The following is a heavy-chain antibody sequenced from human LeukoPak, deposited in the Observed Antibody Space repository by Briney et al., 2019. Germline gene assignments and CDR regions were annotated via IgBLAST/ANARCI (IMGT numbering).Heavy chain of an antibody. Sequence: SETLSLTCTVSGGSISSGGYYWSWIRQHPGKGLEWIGYIYYSGSTYYNPSLKSRVTISADTAKNQFSLKLSSVTAADTAVYYCARVDRYCSSTSCHHRAGNWGQGTLVTVSS. V-gene: IGHV4-31*03. CDR2: IYYSGST. CDR3: ARVDRYCSSTSCHHRAGN. D-gene: IGHD2-2*01. CDR1: GGSISSGGYY. J-gene: IGHJ4*02.